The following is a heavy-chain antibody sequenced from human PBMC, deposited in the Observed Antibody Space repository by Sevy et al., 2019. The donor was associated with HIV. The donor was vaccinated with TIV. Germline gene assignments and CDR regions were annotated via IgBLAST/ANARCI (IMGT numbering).Heavy chain of an antibody. CDR3: ARDLRGPRDY. CDR1: KFILSDYW. Sequence: GGSLRLSCAASKFILSDYWMHWVRQAPGKGLVWVSNINEGGSATNYANSVKGRCTISRDNAKNTLYLQMNNLRADDTALYYCARDLRGPRDYWGQGTLVTVSS. CDR2: INEGGSAT. V-gene: IGHV3-74*01. J-gene: IGHJ4*02.